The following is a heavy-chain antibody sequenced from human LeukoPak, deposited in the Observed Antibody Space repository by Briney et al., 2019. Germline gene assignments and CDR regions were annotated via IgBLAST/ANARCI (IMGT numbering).Heavy chain of an antibody. D-gene: IGHD3-3*01. J-gene: IGHJ5*02. CDR3: ARHTIFCSFINCSPFDP. CDR1: SDSISSYY. CDR2: VSHDGIT. V-gene: IGHV4-59*04. Sequence: SETLSLTCSVSSDSISSYYCSWIRQTPGKGLEWIGSVSHDGITKYSPSLGGRVSLSADTSKNAFFMEVHSVTAADSAIYYCARHTIFCSFINCSPFDPWGQGTLVTVSS.